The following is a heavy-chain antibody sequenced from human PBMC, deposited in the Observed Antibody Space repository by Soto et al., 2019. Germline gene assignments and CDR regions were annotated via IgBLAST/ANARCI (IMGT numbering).Heavy chain of an antibody. V-gene: IGHV4-59*01. D-gene: IGHD2-21*02. CDR1: GGSLTNYF. CDR2: IRYSGKT. J-gene: IGHJ3*01. Sequence: QVQLQESGPGLVEPSETLSLTCTVSGGSLTNYFWTWIRQSPGKGLEWIAYIRYSGKTGYNPSLKSRVTISLDTPKNQFSLQLTSVTAADTAIYYCARFQYTVVTPFDLWGQGTMVIVSS. CDR3: ARFQYTVVTPFDL.